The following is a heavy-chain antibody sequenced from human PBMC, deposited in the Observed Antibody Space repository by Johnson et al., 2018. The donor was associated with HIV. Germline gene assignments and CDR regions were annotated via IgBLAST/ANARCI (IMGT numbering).Heavy chain of an antibody. V-gene: IGHV3-30*03. J-gene: IGHJ3*01. CDR2: ISYDGSNK. CDR1: GFTFSRYW. D-gene: IGHD3-16*01. CDR3: ARANLSPFGGVNDAFDV. Sequence: QVQLVESGGGLVQPGGSLRLSCAASGFTFSRYWMSWVRQAPGKGLEWVAVISYDGSNKYYADSVKGRFTISRENSKNTLYLQMNSLRAEDTAVYYCARANLSPFGGVNDAFDVWGQGTMVTVSS.